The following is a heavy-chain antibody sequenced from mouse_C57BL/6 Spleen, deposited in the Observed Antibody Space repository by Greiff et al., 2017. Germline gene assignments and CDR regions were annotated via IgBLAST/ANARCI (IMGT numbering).Heavy chain of an antibody. CDR3: ARGDYDYGYFDY. J-gene: IGHJ2*01. CDR2: IYPGDGDT. V-gene: IGHV1-82*01. Sequence: VKLLESGPELVKPGASVKISCKASGYAFSSSWMNWVKQRPGKGLAWIGRIYPGDGDTNYNGKFKGKATLTADKSSSTAYMQLSSLTSEDSAVYFCARGDYDYGYFDYWGQGTTLTVSS. D-gene: IGHD2-4*01. CDR1: GYAFSSSW.